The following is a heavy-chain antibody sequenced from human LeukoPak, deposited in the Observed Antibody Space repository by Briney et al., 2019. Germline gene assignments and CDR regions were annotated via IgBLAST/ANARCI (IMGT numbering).Heavy chain of an antibody. J-gene: IGHJ4*02. CDR1: GFTFSSYW. CDR2: IRQDGSEK. Sequence: GGSLRLSCAASGFTFSSYWMSWVRQAPGKGLEWVANIRQDGSEKYYMDSVTGRFTISRDNAKNSLHLQMNSLRAEDTAVYYCARDIEAAGLFLDYWGQGTLVTVSS. D-gene: IGHD6-13*01. CDR3: ARDIEAAGLFLDY. V-gene: IGHV3-7*01.